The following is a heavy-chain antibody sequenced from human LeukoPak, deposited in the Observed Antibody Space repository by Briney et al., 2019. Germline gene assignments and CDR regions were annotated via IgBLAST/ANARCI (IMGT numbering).Heavy chain of an antibody. Sequence: GGSLRLSCAASGFTFTNYWMSWVRQAPGKGLEWVSYISSSGSTIYYADSVKGRFTISRDNAKNSLYLQMNSLRAEDTAVYYCARDHETGTAFDYWGQGTLVTVSS. V-gene: IGHV3-11*01. CDR3: ARDHETGTAFDY. CDR1: GFTFTNYW. D-gene: IGHD1-1*01. CDR2: ISSSGSTI. J-gene: IGHJ4*02.